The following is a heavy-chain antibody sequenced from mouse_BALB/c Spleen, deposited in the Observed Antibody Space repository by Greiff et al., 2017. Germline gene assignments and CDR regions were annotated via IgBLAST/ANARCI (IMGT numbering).Heavy chain of an antibody. V-gene: IGHV5-6-5*01. J-gene: IGHJ2*01. CDR3: ARGESRDYFDY. CDR2: ISSGGST. CDR1: GFTFSSYA. Sequence: EVKLVESGGGLVKPGGSLKLSCAASGFTFSSYAMSWVRQTPEKRLEWVASISSGGSTYYPDSVKGRFTIYRANGRNILYLQMSSLRSEDTAMYYCARGESRDYFDYWGQGTTLTVSS.